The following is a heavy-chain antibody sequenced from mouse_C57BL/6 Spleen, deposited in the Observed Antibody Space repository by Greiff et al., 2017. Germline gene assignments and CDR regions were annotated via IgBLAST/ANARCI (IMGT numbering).Heavy chain of an antibody. CDR2: IDPENGDT. CDR1: GFNIQDDY. V-gene: IGHV14-4*01. Sequence: VQLQQSGAELVRPGASVKLSCTASGFNIQDDYMHWVKQRPEQGLEWIGWIDPENGDTEYASKFQGKATITADTSSNTAYLQLSSLTSEDTAVYYCTIFYSNGFYAMDYWGQGTSVTVSS. D-gene: IGHD2-5*01. CDR3: TIFYSNGFYAMDY. J-gene: IGHJ4*01.